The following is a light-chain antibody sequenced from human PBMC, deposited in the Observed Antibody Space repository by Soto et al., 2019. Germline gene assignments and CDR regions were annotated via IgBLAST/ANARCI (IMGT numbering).Light chain of an antibody. CDR1: SSDVGGYNY. V-gene: IGLV2-8*01. J-gene: IGLJ2*01. Sequence: QSALTQPPSSSGSPGQSVTISCTGTSSDVGGYNYVSWYQQHPGKAPKLLIYEVSKRPSGVPDRFSGSKSGNTASLTVSGLQAEAEADYYCSSYAGSNIVFGGGTQLTVL. CDR3: SSYAGSNIV. CDR2: EVS.